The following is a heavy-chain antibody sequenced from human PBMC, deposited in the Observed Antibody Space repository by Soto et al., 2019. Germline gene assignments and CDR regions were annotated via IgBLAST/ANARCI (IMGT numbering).Heavy chain of an antibody. Sequence: QVQLVQSGAEVKKPGSSVKVSCKASGGTFSSYAISWVRQAPGQGLEWMGGIIPIFGTANYAQKFQGRVTITADKSTSTAYMELSSLRSEDTAVYYCASSGYDYDTKDYYYYYGMDVWGQGTTVTVSS. D-gene: IGHD5-12*01. CDR2: IIPIFGTA. CDR3: ASSGYDYDTKDYYYYYGMDV. V-gene: IGHV1-69*06. CDR1: GGTFSSYA. J-gene: IGHJ6*02.